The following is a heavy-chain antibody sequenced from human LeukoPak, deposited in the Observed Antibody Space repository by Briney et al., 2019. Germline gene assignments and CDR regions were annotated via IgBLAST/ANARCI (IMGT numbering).Heavy chain of an antibody. Sequence: SETLSLTCTVSGGSISSGSYYWSWMRQPAGKGLDGSGRIYTSGSTNYNPSLKSRITIAVDTSKNQFTLKLSSVPAADTAVYYCARGFSDILTGSWQDYFDYWGQGTLVTVSS. CDR2: IYTSGST. CDR3: ARGFSDILTGSWQDYFDY. CDR1: GGSISSGSYY. V-gene: IGHV4-61*02. J-gene: IGHJ4*02. D-gene: IGHD3-9*01.